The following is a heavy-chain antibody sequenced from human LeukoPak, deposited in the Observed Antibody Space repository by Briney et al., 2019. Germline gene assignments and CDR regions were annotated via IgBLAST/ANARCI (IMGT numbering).Heavy chain of an antibody. V-gene: IGHV3-7*03. Sequence: GGSLRLSCAASGFTFSSYWMSWVRQAPGKGLEWVANIKQDGSEKYYVDSVKGRFTISRDNAKNSLYLQMNSLRAEGTAVHYCACTPTSYYYYYGMDVWGKGTTVTVSS. D-gene: IGHD2/OR15-2a*01. CDR2: IKQDGSEK. J-gene: IGHJ6*04. CDR3: ACTPTSYYYYYGMDV. CDR1: GFTFSSYW.